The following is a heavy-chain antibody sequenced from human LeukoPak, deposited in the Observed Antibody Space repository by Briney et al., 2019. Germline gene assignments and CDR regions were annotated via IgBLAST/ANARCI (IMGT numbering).Heavy chain of an antibody. J-gene: IGHJ6*04. Sequence: GGSLRLPCAASGFTFDDYGMSWVRQAPGKGLEWVSGINWNGGSTGYADSVKGRFTISRDNAKNSLYLQMNSLRAEDTAVYYCAELGITMIGGVWGKGTTVTISS. V-gene: IGHV3-20*04. CDR1: GFTFDDYG. D-gene: IGHD3-10*02. CDR2: INWNGGST. CDR3: AELGITMIGGV.